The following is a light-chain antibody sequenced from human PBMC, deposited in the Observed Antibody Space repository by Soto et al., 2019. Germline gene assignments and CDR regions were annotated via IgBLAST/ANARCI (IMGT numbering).Light chain of an antibody. CDR3: QTWGTGLGV. Sequence: QLVLTQSPSASASLGASVKLTCTLSSGHSSYAIAWHQQQPEKGPRFLMKLNSDGSHSKGDGIPDRFSGSSSRAERYLTISSLQSEDEADYYCQTWGTGLGVFGGGTKVTVL. J-gene: IGLJ3*02. V-gene: IGLV4-69*01. CDR2: LNSDGSH. CDR1: SGHSSYA.